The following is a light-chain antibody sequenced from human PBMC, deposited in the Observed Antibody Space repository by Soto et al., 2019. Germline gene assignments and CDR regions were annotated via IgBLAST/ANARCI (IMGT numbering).Light chain of an antibody. Sequence: IQMTQSPSTLSASVGDRVTITCRASQSISSWLAWYQQKPGKAPKFLIYKASNLESGVPSRFSGSGSGTDFTLTISSLQPDDFATYYCQQYNSYPVTFGGGNKVEIK. CDR2: KAS. CDR3: QQYNSYPVT. V-gene: IGKV1-5*03. CDR1: QSISSW. J-gene: IGKJ4*01.